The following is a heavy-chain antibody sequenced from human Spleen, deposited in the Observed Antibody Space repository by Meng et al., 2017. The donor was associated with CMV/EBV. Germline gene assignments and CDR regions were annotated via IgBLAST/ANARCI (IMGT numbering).Heavy chain of an antibody. V-gene: IGHV3-74*01. Sequence: GGSLRLSCAASGFTFHNYWMHWVRQAPGKGLVWVSRIDQYGDTMNYADSVKGRFTISRGNAKNTLYLQMSSLRAEDTAVYYCAKDQIRVAVVITTFPPHGDYWGQGTLVTVSS. D-gene: IGHD3-22*01. CDR1: GFTFHNYW. J-gene: IGHJ4*02. CDR3: AKDQIRVAVVITTFPPHGDY. CDR2: IDQYGDTM.